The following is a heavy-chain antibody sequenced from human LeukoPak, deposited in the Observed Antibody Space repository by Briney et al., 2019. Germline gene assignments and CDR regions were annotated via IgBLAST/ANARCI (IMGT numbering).Heavy chain of an antibody. J-gene: IGHJ5*02. CDR3: ARIYLKQASAS. CDR1: GFTFSSYD. D-gene: IGHD3-10*01. CDR2: IGTAGDT. Sequence: PGGSLRLSCAASGFTFSSYDMHWVRQATGKGLEWVSAIGTAGDTYYPGSVKGRFTISRENAKNSLYLQMNSLRAGDTAVYYCARIYLKQASASWGQGTLVTVSS. V-gene: IGHV3-13*01.